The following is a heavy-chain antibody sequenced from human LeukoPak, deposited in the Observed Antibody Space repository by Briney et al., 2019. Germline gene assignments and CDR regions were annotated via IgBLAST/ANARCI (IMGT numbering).Heavy chain of an antibody. CDR1: GYTFTGYY. CDR2: INPNSGGT. CDR3: ARHSHPSSHYFDY. V-gene: IGHV1-2*02. J-gene: IGHJ4*02. Sequence: ASVKVSCKASGYTFTGYYMHWVRQAPGQGLEWMGWINPNSGGTNYAQKFQGRVTMTRDTSISTAYMELSRLRSDDTAVYYCARHSHPSSHYFDYWGQGTLVTVSS. D-gene: IGHD2-15*01.